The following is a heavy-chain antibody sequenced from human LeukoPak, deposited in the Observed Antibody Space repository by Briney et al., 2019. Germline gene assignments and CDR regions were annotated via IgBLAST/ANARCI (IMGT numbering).Heavy chain of an antibody. Sequence: ASVKVSCKASGGTFSSYAISWVRQAPGQGLEWMGGIIPIFGTANYAQKFQGRVTITADESTSTACMELSSLRSEDTAVYYCARSMENVLSYYMDVWGEGTTVTVSS. V-gene: IGHV1-69*13. CDR1: GGTFSSYA. J-gene: IGHJ6*03. CDR2: IIPIFGTA. D-gene: IGHD2-8*01. CDR3: ARSMENVLSYYMDV.